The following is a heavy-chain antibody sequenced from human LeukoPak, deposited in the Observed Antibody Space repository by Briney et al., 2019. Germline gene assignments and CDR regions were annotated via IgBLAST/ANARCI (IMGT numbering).Heavy chain of an antibody. CDR1: GFTFSTYA. Sequence: GGSLRLSCAASGFTFSTYAVNWVRQAPGKGLEWVSAITGSGGATYYADSVKGRFTISRDNSKNTLYLQMSSLRAEDTAVYYCAKSADYHYYGMDVWGQGTTVTVSS. CDR2: ITGSGGAT. D-gene: IGHD4/OR15-4a*01. V-gene: IGHV3-23*01. J-gene: IGHJ6*02. CDR3: AKSADYHYYGMDV.